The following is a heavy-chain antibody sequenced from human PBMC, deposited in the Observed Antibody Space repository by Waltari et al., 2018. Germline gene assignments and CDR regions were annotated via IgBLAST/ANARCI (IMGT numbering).Heavy chain of an antibody. CDR2: FYNNGPP. CDR3: ARAKENWGRNAFDI. CDR1: GDSIRTFY. V-gene: IGHV4-4*07. Sequence: QVQLQESGPGLVKPSETLSLTCTVSGDSIRTFYWGWIRQPAGKGLEWIGRFYNNGPPYYNPSLKSRVTMSVDASNDQFSLKLDSVTAADTAVYYCARAKENWGRNAFDIWGQGTTVSVSS. J-gene: IGHJ3*02. D-gene: IGHD7-27*01.